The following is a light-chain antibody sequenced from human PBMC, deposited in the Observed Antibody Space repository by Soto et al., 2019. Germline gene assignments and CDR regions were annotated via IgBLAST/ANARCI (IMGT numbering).Light chain of an antibody. CDR3: QQYNSYSTWT. V-gene: IGKV1-5*01. CDR2: DAS. Sequence: DIQMTQSPSTLSASVGDRVTITCRASQSISSWLAWYQQKPGKAPKLLIDDASSLESGVPSRFSGSGSGTEFTLTIRSLQPDDFATYYCQQYNSYSTWTFGQGTKVEIK. CDR1: QSISSW. J-gene: IGKJ1*01.